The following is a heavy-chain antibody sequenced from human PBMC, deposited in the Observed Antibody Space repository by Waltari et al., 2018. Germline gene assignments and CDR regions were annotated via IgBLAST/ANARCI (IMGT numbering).Heavy chain of an antibody. V-gene: IGHV3-23*04. CDR1: GFPFSSHG. J-gene: IGHJ4*02. Sequence: EVQLVESGGGLVQPGGSLGLSCAASGFPFSSHGMSWVRQAPGKGLEWVSGISGSGGSTYYADSVKGRFTISRDNSKNTLYLQMNSLRAEDTAVYYCAKDHDFTIYYFDYWGQGTLVTVSS. CDR2: ISGSGGST. CDR3: AKDHDFTIYYFDY. D-gene: IGHD2-21*02.